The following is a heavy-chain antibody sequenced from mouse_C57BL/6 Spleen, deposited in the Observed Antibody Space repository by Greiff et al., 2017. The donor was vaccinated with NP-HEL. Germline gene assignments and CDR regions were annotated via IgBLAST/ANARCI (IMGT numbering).Heavy chain of an antibody. CDR2: IDPETGGT. CDR1: GYTFTDYE. J-gene: IGHJ1*03. V-gene: IGHV1-15*01. CDR3: TRTGGSGYFDV. Sequence: QVQLQQSGAELVRPGASVTLSCKASGYTFTDYEMHWVKQTPVHGLEWIGAIDPETGGTAYNQKFKGKAILTADKSSSTAYMGLRSLTSEDSAVYYCTRTGGSGYFDVWGTGTTVTVSS. D-gene: IGHD1-1*01.